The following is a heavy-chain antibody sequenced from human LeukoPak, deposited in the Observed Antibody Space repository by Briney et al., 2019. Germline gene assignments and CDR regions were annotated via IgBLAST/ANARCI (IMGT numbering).Heavy chain of an antibody. J-gene: IGHJ3*02. CDR3: AKYQTGTWTSYDSSDI. CDR1: GFSFSSPG. Sequence: GGSLRLSCTASGFSFSSPGMNWVRQAPGEGLEWVSSINGESTFKVYADSVKGRFTISRDNAKNSLYLQMDSLRAEDTAVYYCAKYQTGTWTSYDSSDIWGQGTLVTVSS. CDR2: INGESTFK. D-gene: IGHD1-7*01. V-gene: IGHV3-21*01.